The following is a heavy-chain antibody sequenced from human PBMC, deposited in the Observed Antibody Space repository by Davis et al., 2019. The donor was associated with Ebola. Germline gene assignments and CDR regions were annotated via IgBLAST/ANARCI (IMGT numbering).Heavy chain of an antibody. V-gene: IGHV1-3*01. CDR1: GYNFIRQT. D-gene: IGHD1-14*01. J-gene: IGHJ4*02. CDR2: INAANGNT. Sequence: ASVKVSCKASGYNFIRQTLHWVRQAPGQGLEWMGWINAANGNTDYSQRFQGRVTITRDTSASTAYMELSSLGYEDTAVYYCAGGRSRSEEPDFDYWGQGTLVAVSS. CDR3: AGGRSRSEEPDFDY.